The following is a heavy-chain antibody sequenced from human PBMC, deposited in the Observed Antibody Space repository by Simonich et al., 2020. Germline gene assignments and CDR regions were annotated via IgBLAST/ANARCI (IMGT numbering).Heavy chain of an antibody. J-gene: IGHJ4*02. CDR1: GFTFSSYS. Sequence: EVQLVESGGGLVKPGGSLRLSCAASGFTFSSYSMNWVRQAPGKGRDEISSISSSSSYKYYADSVKGRFTISRDNAKNSLYLQMNSLRAEDTAVYYCARDAAGDYWGQGTLVTVSS. D-gene: IGHD6-13*01. CDR3: ARDAAGDY. CDR2: ISSSSSYK. V-gene: IGHV3-21*01.